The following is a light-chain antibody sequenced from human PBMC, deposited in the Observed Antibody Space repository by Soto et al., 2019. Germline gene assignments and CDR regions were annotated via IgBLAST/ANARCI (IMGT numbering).Light chain of an antibody. CDR3: QQFNSYLIT. J-gene: IGKJ5*01. CDR1: QSIDSW. CDR2: KAS. Sequence: DIQMTQSPSTLSASVGDRVTISCRASQSIDSWLAWYQQKAGRAPKLLIYKASNLEIGVPSRFSGSGSGTEFTLTISSLQPDDIATYYCQQFNSYLITFGQGTRLEIK. V-gene: IGKV1-5*03.